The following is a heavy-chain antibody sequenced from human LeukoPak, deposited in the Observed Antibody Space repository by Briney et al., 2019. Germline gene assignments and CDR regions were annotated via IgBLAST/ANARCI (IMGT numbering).Heavy chain of an antibody. CDR2: IYYSGST. D-gene: IGHD3-10*01. Sequence: SQTLSLTCTVSGGSISSGNYYWSWIRQPPGKGLEWIGYIYYSGSTYYNTSLKSRVTISVDTSKNQFSLKLSSVTAADTAVYDCARGKSYSNWFDPWGQGTLVTVSS. CDR3: ARGKSYSNWFDP. CDR1: GGSISSGNYY. J-gene: IGHJ5*02. V-gene: IGHV4-30-4*08.